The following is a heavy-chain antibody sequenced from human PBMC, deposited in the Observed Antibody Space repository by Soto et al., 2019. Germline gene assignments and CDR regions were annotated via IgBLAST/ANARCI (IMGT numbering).Heavy chain of an antibody. J-gene: IGHJ5*02. CDR2: IIPFFGTT. Sequence: QVHLVQSGAEVKKPGSSVKVSCKASGGAFSSYPINWVRQAPGQGLEWMGGIIPFFGTTHSAQKFQDRLTITADESTSTTYMELSSLRSKDTAVYYCASRPVMEVAQYGNWFDPWGQGTLVTVSS. V-gene: IGHV1-69*01. CDR3: ASRPVMEVAQYGNWFDP. CDR1: GGAFSSYP. D-gene: IGHD2-15*01.